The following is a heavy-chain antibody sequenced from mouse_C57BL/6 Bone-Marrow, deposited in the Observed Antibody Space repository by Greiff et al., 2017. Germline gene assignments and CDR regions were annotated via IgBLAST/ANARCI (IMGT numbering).Heavy chain of an antibody. CDR1: GFTFSDYY. CDR3: ASLSTIGAWFAY. Sequence: EVKLMESGGGLVQPGGSLKLSCAASGFTFSDYYMYWVRQTPEKRLEWVAYISNGGGSTYYPDTVKGRFTISRDNAKNTLYLQMRHLKSEDTAMYYCASLSTIGAWFAYWGQGTLVTVSA. D-gene: IGHD2-1*01. J-gene: IGHJ3*01. V-gene: IGHV5-12*01. CDR2: ISNGGGST.